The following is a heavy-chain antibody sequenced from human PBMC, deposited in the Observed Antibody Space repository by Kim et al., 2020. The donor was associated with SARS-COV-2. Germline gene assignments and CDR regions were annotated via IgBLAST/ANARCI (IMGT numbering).Heavy chain of an antibody. CDR3: ARHSQATDPDNDAFDI. Sequence: LKSRVTISVDTSKNQFSLKLSSVTAADTAVYYCARHSQATDPDNDAFDIWGQGTMVTVSS. D-gene: IGHD1-26*01. J-gene: IGHJ3*02. V-gene: IGHV4-59*08.